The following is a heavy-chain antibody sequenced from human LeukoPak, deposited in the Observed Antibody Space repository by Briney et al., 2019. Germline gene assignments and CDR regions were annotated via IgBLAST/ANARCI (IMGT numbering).Heavy chain of an antibody. CDR3: VKGRRRGYAYGTLES. CDR1: GFTFDYYT. V-gene: IGHV3-43*01. J-gene: IGHJ4*02. CDR2: ISMDGVNT. D-gene: IGHD5-18*01. Sequence: GGSLRLSCAASGFTFDYYTMYWVRQGPEKCLEWVSLISMDGVNTFYADSVKRRLTISRDNNKNSLYLQMNGLRTDDTGLYYCVKGRRRGYAYGTLESWGQGTLVTVSS.